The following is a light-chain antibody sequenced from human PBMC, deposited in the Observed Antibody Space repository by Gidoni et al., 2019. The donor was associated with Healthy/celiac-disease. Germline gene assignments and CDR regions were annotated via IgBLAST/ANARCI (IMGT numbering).Light chain of an antibody. CDR2: DVS. CDR3: SSYTSSSTLV. J-gene: IGLJ3*02. V-gene: IGLV2-14*03. Sequence: QSALTQTASVPGSPGQSITISCTGTSSDVGGYNYVSWYQQHPGKAPKLMIYDVSNRPSGVSNRFSGSKSGNTASLTISGLQAEDEADYYCSSYTSSSTLVFGGGTKLTVL. CDR1: SSDVGGYNY.